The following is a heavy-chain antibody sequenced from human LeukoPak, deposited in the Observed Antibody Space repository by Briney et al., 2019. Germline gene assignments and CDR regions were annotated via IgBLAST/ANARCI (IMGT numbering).Heavy chain of an antibody. D-gene: IGHD1-1*01. CDR2: ISGSGGST. CDR3: AKDGLYNWKMGYMDV. J-gene: IGHJ6*03. Sequence: GGSLRLSCAASGFTFSSYAMSWVRQAPGKGLEWVSAISGSGGSTYYADSVKGRFTISRDNSKNTLYLQMNSLRAEDTAVYYCAKDGLYNWKMGYMDVWGKGTTVTVSS. V-gene: IGHV3-23*01. CDR1: GFTFSSYA.